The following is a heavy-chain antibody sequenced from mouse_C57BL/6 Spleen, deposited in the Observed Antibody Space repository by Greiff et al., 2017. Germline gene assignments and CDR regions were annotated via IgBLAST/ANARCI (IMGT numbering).Heavy chain of an antibody. D-gene: IGHD2-14*01. Sequence: EVKLMEAGPGMVKPSQSLSLTCTVTGYSITSGYDWHWIRHFPGNKLEWMGYISYSGSTNYNPSLKSRISITHDTSKNHFFLKLNSVTTEDTATYYCAREDDRGFAYWGQGTLVTVSA. CDR3: AREDDRGFAY. CDR1: GYSITSGYD. J-gene: IGHJ3*01. CDR2: ISYSGST. V-gene: IGHV3-1*01.